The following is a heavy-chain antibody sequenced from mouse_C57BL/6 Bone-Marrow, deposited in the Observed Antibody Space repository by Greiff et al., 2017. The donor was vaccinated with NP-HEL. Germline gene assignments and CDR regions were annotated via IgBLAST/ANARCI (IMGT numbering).Heavy chain of an antibody. Sequence: DVQLVESGGDLVKPGGSLKLSCAASGFTFSSYGMSWVRQTPDKRLEWVATISSGGSYTYYPDSVKGRFTISRDNAKNTLYLQMSSLKSEDTAMYYCARFTTVVAGDYWGQGTTLTVSS. D-gene: IGHD1-1*01. CDR3: ARFTTVVAGDY. J-gene: IGHJ2*01. V-gene: IGHV5-6*01. CDR1: GFTFSSYG. CDR2: ISSGGSYT.